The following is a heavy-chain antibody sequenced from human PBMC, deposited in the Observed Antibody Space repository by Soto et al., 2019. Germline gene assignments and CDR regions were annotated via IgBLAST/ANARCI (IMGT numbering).Heavy chain of an antibody. V-gene: IGHV3-33*01. Sequence: GGSLRLSCAASGFTFSSYGMHWVRQAPGKGLEWVAVIWYDGSNKYYADSVKGRFNISRYNSKNTLYLQMNSLRAEDTAVYYCARDPQYSSSSSWFGPWGQGTLVTVSS. CDR3: ARDPQYSSSSSWFGP. CDR2: IWYDGSNK. CDR1: GFTFSSYG. D-gene: IGHD6-6*01. J-gene: IGHJ5*02.